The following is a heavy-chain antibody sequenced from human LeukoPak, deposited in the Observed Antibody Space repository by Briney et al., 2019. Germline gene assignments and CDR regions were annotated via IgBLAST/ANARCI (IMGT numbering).Heavy chain of an antibody. Sequence: PGGSLRLSCAASGFPISTNYMSWVRQAPGKGLEWVSSISGSGTDIYYVDSVKGRFTISRDNAKDSVYLQMNSLRAEDTAVYYCARYWDTAMDYFYYYGMDVWGQGTTVTVSS. CDR1: GFPISTNY. D-gene: IGHD5-18*01. CDR3: ARYWDTAMDYFYYYGMDV. V-gene: IGHV3-21*01. CDR2: ISGSGTDI. J-gene: IGHJ6*02.